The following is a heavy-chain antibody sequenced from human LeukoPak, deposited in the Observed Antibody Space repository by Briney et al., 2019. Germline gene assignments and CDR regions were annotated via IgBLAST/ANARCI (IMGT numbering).Heavy chain of an antibody. V-gene: IGHV4-59*08. CDR2: IYYSGST. J-gene: IGHJ4*02. D-gene: IGHD1-26*01. Sequence: SETLSLTCTVSGGSISSYYWSWIRQPPGKGLEWIGYIYYSGSTNYNPSLKSRVTISVDTSKNQFSLNLNAVTAADTAVYYCARHRGSGSYYDPHDYWGQGTLVTVSS. CDR3: ARHRGSGSYYDPHDY. CDR1: GGSISSYY.